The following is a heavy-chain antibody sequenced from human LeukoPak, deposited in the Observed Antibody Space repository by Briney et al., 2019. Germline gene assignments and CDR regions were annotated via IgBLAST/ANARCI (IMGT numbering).Heavy chain of an antibody. J-gene: IGHJ3*02. CDR2: IKQDGSEK. D-gene: IGHD3-9*01. Sequence: GRSLRLSCAASGFTFSSYWMSWVRQAPGKGLEWVANIKQDGSEKYYVDSVKGRFTISRDNAKNSLYLQMNSLRAEDTAVYYCARVDYDILTGYYIYAFDIWGQGTMVTVSS. CDR3: ARVDYDILTGYYIYAFDI. V-gene: IGHV3-7*02. CDR1: GFTFSSYW.